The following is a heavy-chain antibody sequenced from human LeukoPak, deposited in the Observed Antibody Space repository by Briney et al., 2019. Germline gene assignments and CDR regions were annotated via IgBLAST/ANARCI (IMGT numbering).Heavy chain of an antibody. V-gene: IGHV3-21*01. D-gene: IGHD1-26*01. CDR3: AKSRLELPFDY. J-gene: IGHJ4*02. CDR1: GFTFSSYS. Sequence: PGGSLRLSCAASGFTFSSYSMNWVRQAPGKGLEWVSSISSGSTYINYADSMKGRFTISRDNARNSLYLQMNSLRAGDTAVYYCAKSRLELPFDYWGQGTLVTVSS. CDR2: ISSGSTYI.